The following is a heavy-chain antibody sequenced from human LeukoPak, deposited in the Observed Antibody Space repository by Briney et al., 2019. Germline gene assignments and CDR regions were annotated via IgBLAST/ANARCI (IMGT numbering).Heavy chain of an antibody. D-gene: IGHD5/OR15-5a*01. V-gene: IGHV3-13*01. CDR2: IGIAGDT. Sequence: PGGSLRLSCAASGFTFSSYDMHWVRQAPGRGLEWVSAIGIAGDTYYPDSVKGRFTISRENAKNSMYLQMNSLKDGDTAVYYCIRGGIQVSGIDAFDIWGQGTMVTLSS. J-gene: IGHJ3*02. CDR3: IRGGIQVSGIDAFDI. CDR1: GFTFSSYD.